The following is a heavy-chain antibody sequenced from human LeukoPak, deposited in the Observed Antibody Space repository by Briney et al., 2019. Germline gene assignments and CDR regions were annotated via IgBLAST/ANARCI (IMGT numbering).Heavy chain of an antibody. V-gene: IGHV4-59*01. D-gene: IGHD2-15*01. CDR3: ARGVEGGPPPYFDY. J-gene: IGHJ4*02. CDR2: IYYSGST. CDR1: GGSFSAYY. Sequence: SETLSLTCAVYGGSFSAYYWSWIRQPPGKGLGWIGYIYYSGSTNYNPSLKSRVTISVDTSKNQFSLKLSSVTAADTAVYYCARGVEGGPPPYFDYWGQGTLVTVSS.